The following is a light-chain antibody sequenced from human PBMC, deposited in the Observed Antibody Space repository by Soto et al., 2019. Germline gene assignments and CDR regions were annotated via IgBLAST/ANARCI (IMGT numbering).Light chain of an antibody. CDR3: QQSYSTSFS. Sequence: DIQMTQSPSSLSASVGDRVTITCRASQTVTTYLNWYQQKPGEAPKLLIYAASTLHTGVPSRFSGSGSGTDFTLTITGLQPEDFAPYFCQQSYSTSFSFGPGTTVDIK. J-gene: IGKJ3*01. V-gene: IGKV1-39*01. CDR2: AAS. CDR1: QTVTTY.